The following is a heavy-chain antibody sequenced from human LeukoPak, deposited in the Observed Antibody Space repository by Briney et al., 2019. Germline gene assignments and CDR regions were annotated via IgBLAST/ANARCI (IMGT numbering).Heavy chain of an antibody. CDR1: GYSFTSYW. J-gene: IGHJ4*02. Sequence: GESLKISCKGSGYSFTSYWIGWVRQMPGQGLEWMGVIYHGYSETRFIPSFQGQVTISADKSISTAYLQWSSLKASDTAMYYCARQECGGDWPLVYWGQGTLVTVS. V-gene: IGHV5-51*01. CDR3: ARQECGGDWPLVY. D-gene: IGHD2-21*02. CDR2: IYHGYSET.